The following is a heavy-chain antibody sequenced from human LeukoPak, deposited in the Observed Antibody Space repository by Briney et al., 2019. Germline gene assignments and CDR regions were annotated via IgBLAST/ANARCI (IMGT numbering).Heavy chain of an antibody. Sequence: QPGRSLRLSCAASGFTVSSNYMSWVRQAPGKGLEWVSVIYSGGSTYYADSVKGRFTISRHNSKNTLYLQMNSLRAEDTAVYYCARVSRERYYYYGMDVWGQGTTVTVSS. CDR2: IYSGGST. V-gene: IGHV3-53*04. CDR3: ARVSRERYYYYGMDV. J-gene: IGHJ6*02. CDR1: GFTVSSNY. D-gene: IGHD1-26*01.